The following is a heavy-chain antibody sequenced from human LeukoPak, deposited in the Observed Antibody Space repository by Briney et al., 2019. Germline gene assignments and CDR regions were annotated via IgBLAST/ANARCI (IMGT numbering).Heavy chain of an antibody. CDR2: ISSSGSTI. Sequence: GGSLRLSCAASGFTFSSYEMNWVRQAPGKGLEWVSYISSSGSTIYYADSVKGRFTISRDNAKNSLYLQMNSLRAEDTAVYYCAGSGTPLITIFGVVPPPTFDIWGQGTMVTVSS. CDR1: GFTFSSYE. D-gene: IGHD3-3*01. J-gene: IGHJ3*02. V-gene: IGHV3-48*03. CDR3: AGSGTPLITIFGVVPPPTFDI.